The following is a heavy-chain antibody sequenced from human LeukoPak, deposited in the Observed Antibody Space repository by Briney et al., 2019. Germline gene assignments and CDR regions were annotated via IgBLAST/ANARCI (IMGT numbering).Heavy chain of an antibody. CDR2: IRSKAD. Sequence: GGSLRLSCAASGFTFSGSAIHWVRQASGKGLEWVGRIRSKADYAASVKGKFTISRDNAKNSLYLQMNSLRAEDTAVYYCAKDDAWLRFGEWSQGTLVTVSS. CDR1: GFTFSGSA. CDR3: AKDDAWLRFGE. J-gene: IGHJ4*02. V-gene: IGHV3-73*01. D-gene: IGHD3-10*01.